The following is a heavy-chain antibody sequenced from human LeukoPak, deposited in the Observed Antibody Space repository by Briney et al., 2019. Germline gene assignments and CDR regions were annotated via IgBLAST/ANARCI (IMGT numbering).Heavy chain of an antibody. CDR2: FTGRHYGGTT. V-gene: IGHV3-49*04. CDR1: GFTFGGYA. Sequence: GGSLRLSCTASGFTFGGYAMTWVRQAPGKGLEWVASFTGRHYGGTTEYATSVRGRFTISIDGSKSIAYLQMNRLTIEDTATYYCHRSTTVTTFDNWGQGTLVIVSS. CDR3: HRSTTVTTFDN. J-gene: IGHJ4*02. D-gene: IGHD4-17*01.